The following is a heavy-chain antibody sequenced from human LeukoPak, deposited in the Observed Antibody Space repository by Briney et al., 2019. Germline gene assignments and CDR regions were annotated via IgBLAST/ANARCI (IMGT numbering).Heavy chain of an antibody. CDR2: IIPILGIA. V-gene: IGHV1-69*04. J-gene: IGHJ5*02. CDR3: ARAPMVRGVSFWFDP. Sequence: ASVKVSCKASGGTFSSYAISWVRQARGQGLEWMGRIIPILGIANYAQKFQGRVTITADKSTSTAYMELSSLRSEDTAVYYCARAPMVRGVSFWFDPWGQGTLVTVSS. D-gene: IGHD3-10*01. CDR1: GGTFSSYA.